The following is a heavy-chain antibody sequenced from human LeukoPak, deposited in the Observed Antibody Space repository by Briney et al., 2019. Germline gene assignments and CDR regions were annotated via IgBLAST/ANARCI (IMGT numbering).Heavy chain of an antibody. V-gene: IGHV5-51*01. J-gene: IGHJ3*02. Sequence: GESLKISCKGSGYSFTSYWIGWVRQMPGKGLEWMGIIYPGDSDTSYSPSFQGQVTISADKSISTAYLQWSSLKASDTAMYYCARGLLWFGELFLSAFDIWGQGTMVTVSS. CDR3: ARGLLWFGELFLSAFDI. CDR1: GYSFTSYW. CDR2: IYPGDSDT. D-gene: IGHD3-10*01.